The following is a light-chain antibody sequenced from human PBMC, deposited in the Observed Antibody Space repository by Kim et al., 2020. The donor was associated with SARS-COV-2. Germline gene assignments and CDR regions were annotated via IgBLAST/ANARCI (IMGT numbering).Light chain of an antibody. Sequence: SSELTQDPAVSVALGQTVRITCQGDSLRSYYASWYQQKPGQAPVLVIYGKNNRPSGIPDRFSGSSSGNTASLTITGAQAEDEAEYYCNSRDSSGNPLYVFGTGTKVTVL. CDR2: GKN. J-gene: IGLJ1*01. CDR3: NSRDSSGNPLYV. CDR1: SLRSYY. V-gene: IGLV3-19*01.